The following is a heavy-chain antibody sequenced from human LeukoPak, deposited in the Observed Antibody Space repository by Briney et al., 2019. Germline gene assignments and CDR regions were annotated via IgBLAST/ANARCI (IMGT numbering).Heavy chain of an antibody. CDR2: ISNSSSTI. CDR3: AKAAYCGGDFDFPQSSYGMDV. Sequence: GGSLRLSCAASGFTFSSYSMNWVRQAPGKGLEWVSYISNSSSTIYYADSVKGRFTISRDNAKNSLYLQMNSLRDEDTAVYYCAKAAYCGGDFDFPQSSYGMDVWGQGTTVTVSS. D-gene: IGHD2-21*02. CDR1: GFTFSSYS. J-gene: IGHJ6*02. V-gene: IGHV3-48*02.